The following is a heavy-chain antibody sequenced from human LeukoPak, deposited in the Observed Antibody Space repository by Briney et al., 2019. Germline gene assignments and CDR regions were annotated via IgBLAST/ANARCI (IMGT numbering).Heavy chain of an antibody. D-gene: IGHD5-18*01. CDR1: GFTFSSYA. CDR2: ITASGANT. V-gene: IGHV3-23*01. Sequence: GGSLRLSCAASGFTFSSYAMGWVRQAPGKWLEWVSGITASGANTYYADSVKSRFTTSRDNSKNTLYLQVNSLRAEDTAVYYCAKGNGYSYGRYYFDYWGQGTLVTVSS. J-gene: IGHJ4*02. CDR3: AKGNGYSYGRYYFDY.